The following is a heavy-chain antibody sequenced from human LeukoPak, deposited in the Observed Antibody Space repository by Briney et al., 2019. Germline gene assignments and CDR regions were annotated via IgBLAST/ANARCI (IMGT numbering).Heavy chain of an antibody. D-gene: IGHD4-17*01. Sequence: ASVKVSCKASGYTFTSYGINWVRQAPGQGPEWMGWISAYNGNTNYAQKLQGRVTMTTDTSTSTAYMELRSLRSDDTAVYYCARDDYGDYVVVYWGQGTLVTVSS. CDR3: ARDDYGDYVVVY. CDR2: ISAYNGNT. J-gene: IGHJ4*02. V-gene: IGHV1-18*01. CDR1: GYTFTSYG.